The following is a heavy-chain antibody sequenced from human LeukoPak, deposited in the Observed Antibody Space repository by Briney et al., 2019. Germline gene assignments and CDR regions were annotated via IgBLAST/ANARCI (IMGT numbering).Heavy chain of an antibody. CDR2: IIPIFGTA. D-gene: IGHD2-2*01. Sequence: SVKVSCKASGGTFSSYAISWVRQAPGQGLEWMGGIIPIFGTANYAQKFQGRVTITADESTSTAYMELCSLRSEDTAVYYCARGDIVVAALDYWGQGTLVTVSS. CDR3: ARGDIVVAALDY. CDR1: GGTFSSYA. V-gene: IGHV1-69*13. J-gene: IGHJ4*02.